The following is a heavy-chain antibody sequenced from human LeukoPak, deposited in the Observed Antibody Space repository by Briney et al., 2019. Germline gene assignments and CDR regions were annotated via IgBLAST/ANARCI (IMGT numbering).Heavy chain of an antibody. Sequence: PSETLSLTCTVSGGSISSGGYYWGWIRQPPGKGLEWIGYIYHSGSTYYNSSLKSRVTISVNRSKNQFSLKLSSVTAADTAVYYCARLCGAFDIWGQGTMVTVSS. CDR2: IYHSGST. CDR3: ARLCGAFDI. J-gene: IGHJ3*02. D-gene: IGHD3-10*02. CDR1: GGSISSGGYY. V-gene: IGHV4-30-2*01.